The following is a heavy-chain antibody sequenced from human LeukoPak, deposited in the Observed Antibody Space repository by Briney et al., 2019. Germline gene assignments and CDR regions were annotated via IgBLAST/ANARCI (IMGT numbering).Heavy chain of an antibody. J-gene: IGHJ4*02. Sequence: GSLRLSCAASGFSFSSYAMSWVRQAPGKGLEWVSAISHSGGSTYYADSVKGRFIVSRDNSKNTMYLQMNSLRAEDTAVYYCAKSRYNYGSGYFDFWGQGTLVTVSS. V-gene: IGHV3-23*01. D-gene: IGHD5-18*01. CDR2: ISHSGGST. CDR3: AKSRYNYGSGYFDF. CDR1: GFSFSSYA.